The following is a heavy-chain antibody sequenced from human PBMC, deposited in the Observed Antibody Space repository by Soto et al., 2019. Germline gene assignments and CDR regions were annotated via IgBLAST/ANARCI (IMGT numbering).Heavy chain of an antibody. D-gene: IGHD3-16*01. V-gene: IGHV3-23*01. CDR2: ITNGGGGGR. Sequence: EVQLLESGGGLVQPGGSLRLSCVASGFDFYGYAVSWVRQAPGKGLEWVSTITNGGGGGRYYADSVRGRFSISRDHITSMLSLLVTRLRCEATGICYSAKGRVGGEENWYVAFGGCGTRVTVSS. CDR1: GFDFYGYA. J-gene: IGHJ2*01. CDR3: AKGRVGGEENWYVAF.